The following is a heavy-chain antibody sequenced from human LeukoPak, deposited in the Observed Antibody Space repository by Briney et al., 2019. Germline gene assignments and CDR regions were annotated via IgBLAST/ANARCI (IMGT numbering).Heavy chain of an antibody. V-gene: IGHV4-59*01. CDR2: IYYSGST. CDR3: ARNAGGYSSSWYPLALDY. D-gene: IGHD6-13*01. CDR1: GGSISSYY. Sequence: SETLSLTCTVSGGSISSYYWSWIRQPPGKGLEWIGYIYYSGSTNYNPPLKSRVTISVDTSKNQFSLKLSSVTAADTAVYYCARNAGGYSSSWYPLALDYWGQGTLVTVSS. J-gene: IGHJ4*02.